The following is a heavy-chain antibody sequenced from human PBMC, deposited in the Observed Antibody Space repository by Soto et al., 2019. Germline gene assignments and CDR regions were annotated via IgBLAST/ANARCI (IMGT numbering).Heavy chain of an antibody. CDR3: ASTMDV. V-gene: IGHV3-30-3*01. J-gene: IGHJ6*02. CDR2: ISYDGSNK. CDR1: GFTFSSYA. Sequence: QVQLVESGGGVVQPGRSLRLSCAASGFTFSSYAMHWVRQAPGKGLEWVAVISYDGSNKYYADSVKGRFTISGDNSKNTLYLHMNRLRAEDTAVYYCASTMDVWGQGTTVTVSS.